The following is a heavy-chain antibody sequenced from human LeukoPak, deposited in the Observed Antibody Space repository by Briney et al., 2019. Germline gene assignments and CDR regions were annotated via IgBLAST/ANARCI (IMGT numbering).Heavy chain of an antibody. J-gene: IGHJ4*02. CDR3: AKDSMITFGGVIPSYFDY. CDR1: GFTFSSYS. V-gene: IGHV3-48*01. CDR2: ISSSSSTI. Sequence: GGSLRLSCAASGFTFSSYSMNWVRQAPGKGLEWVSYISSSSSTIYYADSVKGRFTISRDNSKNTLYLQMNSLRAEDTAVYYSAKDSMITFGGVIPSYFDYWGQGTLVTVSS. D-gene: IGHD3-16*02.